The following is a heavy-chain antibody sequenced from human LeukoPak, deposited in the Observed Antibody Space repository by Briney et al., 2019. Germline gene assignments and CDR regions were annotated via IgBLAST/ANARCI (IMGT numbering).Heavy chain of an antibody. CDR1: GFTFTSYW. D-gene: IGHD6-13*01. Sequence: GGSLRLSCAASGFTFTSYWMAWVRQAPGKGLEWLANIKQDGGAKYYVDSAKGRFTISRDNAKNSLYLHMNSLRAEDTAAYYCARELGIAFSRFYYYGMDVWGQGTTVTVSS. V-gene: IGHV3-7*04. J-gene: IGHJ6*02. CDR3: ARELGIAFSRFYYYGMDV. CDR2: IKQDGGAK.